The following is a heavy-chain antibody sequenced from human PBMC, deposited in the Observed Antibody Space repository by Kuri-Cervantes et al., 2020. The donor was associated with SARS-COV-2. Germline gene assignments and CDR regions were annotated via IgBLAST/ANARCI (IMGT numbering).Heavy chain of an antibody. D-gene: IGHD1-1*01. CDR2: IYSGGST. J-gene: IGHJ6*02. V-gene: IGHV3-66*01. Sequence: GESLKISCAASGFTVSSNYMSSVRQAPGKGLEWVSVIYSGGSTYYADSVKGRFTISRDNSKNTLYLQMNSLRAEDTAVYYCARYGAVERDYYYYYGMDVWGQGTTVTVSS. CDR1: GFTVSSNY. CDR3: ARYGAVERDYYYYYGMDV.